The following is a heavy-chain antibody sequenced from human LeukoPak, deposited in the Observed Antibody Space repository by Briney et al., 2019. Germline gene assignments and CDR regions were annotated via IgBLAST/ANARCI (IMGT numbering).Heavy chain of an antibody. J-gene: IGHJ4*02. V-gene: IGHV4-59*08. CDR2: IYYSGSP. CDR1: GDSISSYY. Sequence: SETLSLTCTVSGDSISSYYWSWIRQPPGKGLEWIGYIYYSGSPNYNPSLESRVTISVGTSKNQFSLKLSSVTAADTAVYFCARAYFSSSSCYFDYWGQGTLVTVSS. CDR3: ARAYFSSSSCYFDY. D-gene: IGHD2-15*01.